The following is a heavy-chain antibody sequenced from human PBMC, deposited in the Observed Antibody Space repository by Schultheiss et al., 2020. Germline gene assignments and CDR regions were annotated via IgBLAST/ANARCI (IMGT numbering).Heavy chain of an antibody. V-gene: IGHV3-23*01. CDR2: ISGSGGST. CDR1: GFTFSSYA. Sequence: GGSLRLSCAASGFTFSSYAMSWVRQAPGKGLEWVSGISGSGGSTYYADSLKGRFTISRDNSKNTLYLQMNSLRAEDTAVYYCAKDTTLSGRQFDYWGQGTLVTVSS. J-gene: IGHJ4*02. D-gene: IGHD1-26*01. CDR3: AKDTTLSGRQFDY.